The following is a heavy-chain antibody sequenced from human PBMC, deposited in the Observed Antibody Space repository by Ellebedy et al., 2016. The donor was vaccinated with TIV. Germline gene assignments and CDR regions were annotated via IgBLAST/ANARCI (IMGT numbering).Heavy chain of an antibody. CDR1: GDTLTELS. V-gene: IGHV1-24*01. J-gene: IGHJ3*02. Sequence: AASVKVSCKVSGDTLTELSMHWVRQAHGKGLEWRGGFDPEDGETIYAQKFQGRVTMTEDTSTDTAYMELSSLRSEDTAVYYCATAYGDYVHDAFDIWGQGTMVTVSS. CDR2: FDPEDGET. D-gene: IGHD4-17*01. CDR3: ATAYGDYVHDAFDI.